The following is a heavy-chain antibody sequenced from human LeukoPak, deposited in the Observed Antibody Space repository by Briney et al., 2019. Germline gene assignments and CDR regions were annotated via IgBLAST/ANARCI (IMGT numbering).Heavy chain of an antibody. Sequence: GGSLRLSSAASGFTFSSYSMNWVRQAPGKGLEWVSSISSSSSYIYYADSVKGRFTISRDNAKNSLYLQMNSLRAEDTALYYCASPGGDSLFDYWGQGTLVTVSS. CDR2: ISSSSSYI. CDR3: ASPGGDSLFDY. V-gene: IGHV3-21*01. J-gene: IGHJ4*02. CDR1: GFTFSSYS. D-gene: IGHD4-23*01.